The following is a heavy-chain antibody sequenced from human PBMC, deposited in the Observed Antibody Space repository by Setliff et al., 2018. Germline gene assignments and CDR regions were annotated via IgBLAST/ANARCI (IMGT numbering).Heavy chain of an antibody. D-gene: IGHD3-3*01. CDR2: ISRGGNTI. Sequence: AGGSLRLSCAASGFTFSDYYMNWIRQAPGKGLEWVSYISRGGNTIYYADSVKGRFTISRDNTENTVYMQLNSLRFEDRAVYYCARENTAKNFWGEESDYWGQGTLVTVSS. V-gene: IGHV3-11*01. J-gene: IGHJ4*02. CDR3: ARENTAKNFWGEESDY. CDR1: GFTFSDYY.